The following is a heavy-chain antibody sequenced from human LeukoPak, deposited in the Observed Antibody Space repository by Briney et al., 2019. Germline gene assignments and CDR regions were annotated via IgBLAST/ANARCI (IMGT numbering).Heavy chain of an antibody. V-gene: IGHV1-69*04. CDR2: IIPIFGIA. D-gene: IGHD4-17*01. CDR3: ARGGDYNWFDP. J-gene: IGHJ5*02. CDR1: GGTFSSYA. Sequence: SVKVSCKASGGTFSSYAISWVRQAPGQGLEWMGRIIPIFGIANYAQKFQGRVTITADKSTSTAYMELSSLRSEDTAVYYCARGGDYNWFDPWGQGTLVTVSS.